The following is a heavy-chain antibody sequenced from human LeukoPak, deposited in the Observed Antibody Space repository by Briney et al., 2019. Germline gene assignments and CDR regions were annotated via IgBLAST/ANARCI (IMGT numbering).Heavy chain of an antibody. D-gene: IGHD3-10*01. CDR3: AREVILWSKGWFDP. Sequence: SVKVSCKASGGSFSSYAISWVRQAPGQGLEWMGRIIPIFGTANYAQKFQGRVTITTDESTSTAYMELSSLRSEDTAAYYCAREVILWSKGWFDPWGQDTLVTVSS. CDR1: GGSFSSYA. CDR2: IIPIFGTA. J-gene: IGHJ5*02. V-gene: IGHV1-69*05.